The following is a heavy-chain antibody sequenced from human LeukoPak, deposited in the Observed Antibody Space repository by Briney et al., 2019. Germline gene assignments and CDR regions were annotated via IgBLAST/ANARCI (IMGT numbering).Heavy chain of an antibody. D-gene: IGHD3-10*01. Sequence: GGSLRLSCAVSGFTFSRYWMLGVREAPGRGLEWVANIKQDGNEKYYVDSVKRRFTISRDNAKHSLYLQMNNLRAEDMAVYYFPRALYYGSGSNTYWGQGTLVTDSS. CDR1: GFTFSRYW. CDR3: PRALYYGSGSNTY. V-gene: IGHV3-7*01. CDR2: IKQDGNEK. J-gene: IGHJ4*02.